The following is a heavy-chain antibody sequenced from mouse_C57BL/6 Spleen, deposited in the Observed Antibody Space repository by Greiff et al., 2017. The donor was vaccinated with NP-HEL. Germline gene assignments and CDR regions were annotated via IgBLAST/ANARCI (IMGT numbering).Heavy chain of an antibody. J-gene: IGHJ4*01. Sequence: VQVVESGAELARPGASVKMSCKASGYTFTSYTMHWVKQRPGQGLEWIGYINPSSGYTKYNQKFKDKATLTADKSSNTAYMQLSSLTSEDSAVYYCASTRRDYAMDYWGQGTSVTVSS. CDR2: INPSSGYT. D-gene: IGHD1-1*01. CDR3: ASTRRDYAMDY. V-gene: IGHV1-4*01. CDR1: GYTFTSYT.